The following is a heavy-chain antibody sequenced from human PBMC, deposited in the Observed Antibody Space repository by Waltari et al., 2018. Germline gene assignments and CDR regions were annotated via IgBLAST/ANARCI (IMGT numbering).Heavy chain of an antibody. CDR3: AKDLDKYYTTDY. CDR1: GFIFSNYG. J-gene: IGHJ4*02. Sequence: QVQLVESGGGVVQPGGSLRSSCAAVGFIFSNYGMHGDRQAPGKGLEWVAFIWRDGSRKYHADSVKGRFAFSRDNSKNTLYLQMNSLRAEDTAVYYCAKDLDKYYTTDYWGQGALVTVSS. D-gene: IGHD3-3*01. V-gene: IGHV3-30*02. CDR2: IWRDGSRK.